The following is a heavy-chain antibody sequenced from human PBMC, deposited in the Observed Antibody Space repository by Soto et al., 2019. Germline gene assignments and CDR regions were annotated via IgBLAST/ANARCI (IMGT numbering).Heavy chain of an antibody. CDR2: INPNSGGT. CDR1: GYTFTGYY. D-gene: IGHD3-3*01. CDR3: ARSHYDFWSGYPPHYYYYYGMDV. V-gene: IGHV1-2*04. J-gene: IGHJ6*02. Sequence: AASVKVSCKASGYTFTGYYMHWVRQAPGQGLEWMGWINPNSGGTNYAQKFQGWVTMTRDTSISTAYMELSRLRSDDTAVYYCARSHYDFWSGYPPHYYYYYGMDVWGQGTTVTVSS.